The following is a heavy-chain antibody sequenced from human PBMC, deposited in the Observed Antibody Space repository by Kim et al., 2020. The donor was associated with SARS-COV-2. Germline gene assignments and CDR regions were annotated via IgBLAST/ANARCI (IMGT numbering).Heavy chain of an antibody. CDR3: ANTAAARYGMDV. V-gene: IGHV1-18*01. J-gene: IGHJ6*02. Sequence: YAQKLQGRDTMTTDTSTSTAYMELRSLRSDDTAVYYCANTAAARYGMDVWGQGTTVTVSS. D-gene: IGHD6-13*01.